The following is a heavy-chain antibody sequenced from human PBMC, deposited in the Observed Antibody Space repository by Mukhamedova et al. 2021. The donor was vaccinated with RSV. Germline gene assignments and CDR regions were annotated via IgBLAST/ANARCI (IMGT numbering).Heavy chain of an antibody. V-gene: IGHV3-30*02. CDR2: IRYDGSNK. D-gene: IGHD2-21*02. CDR3: ARGSAYCGGDCYSPEYTYWYFDL. Sequence: GLEWVVFIRYDGSNKYYADSVKGRFTISRDNSKNTLYLQMNSLRSDDTAVYYCARGSAYCGGDCYSPEYTYWYFDLWGRGTLVTV. J-gene: IGHJ2*01.